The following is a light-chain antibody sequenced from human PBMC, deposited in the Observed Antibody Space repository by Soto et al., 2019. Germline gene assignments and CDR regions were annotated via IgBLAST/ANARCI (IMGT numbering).Light chain of an antibody. V-gene: IGLV2-11*01. CDR2: DVT. CDR1: TNDVGNYNY. CDR3: CSYAGSYSYV. Sequence: SVLTQPRSVSGSPGQSVTISRTGTTNDVGNYNYVSWYQQHPSKAPKLMIYDVTKRPSGVPDRFSGSKSGNTASLTISGLQAEDEADYYCCSYAGSYSYVFGTGTKVTVL. J-gene: IGLJ1*01.